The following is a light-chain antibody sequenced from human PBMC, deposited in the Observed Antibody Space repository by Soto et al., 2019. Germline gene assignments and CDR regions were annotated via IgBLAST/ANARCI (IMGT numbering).Light chain of an antibody. Sequence: DIQMTQSPSTLSASVGDRVTITCRASQSISSWLAWYQQKPGKAPKLLISKATNLQSGVPSRFSGSGSGTEFTLTISSLQPEDFAIYYCQQYNDYQYTFGQGTRLEI. CDR3: QQYNDYQYT. V-gene: IGKV1-5*03. J-gene: IGKJ5*01. CDR1: QSISSW. CDR2: KAT.